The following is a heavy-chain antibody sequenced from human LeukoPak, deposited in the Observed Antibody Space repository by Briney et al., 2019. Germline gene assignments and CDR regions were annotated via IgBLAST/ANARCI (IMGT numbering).Heavy chain of an antibody. Sequence: GGSLRLSCAASGLTFSNYWMNWVRQAPGKGLEWVANIKQDGSEKNYVDSVKGRFIISRDNAKNSLYLQMNTLRADDTAVYYCARDGFGTGSNWGQGTLVTVSS. CDR1: GLTFSNYW. J-gene: IGHJ4*02. CDR3: ARDGFGTGSN. D-gene: IGHD3-16*01. V-gene: IGHV3-7*03. CDR2: IKQDGSEK.